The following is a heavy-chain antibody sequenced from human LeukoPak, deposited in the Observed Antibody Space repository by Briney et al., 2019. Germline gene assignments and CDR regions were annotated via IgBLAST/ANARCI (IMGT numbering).Heavy chain of an antibody. D-gene: IGHD3-10*01. CDR3: ARPIMVRGVIDY. CDR1: GFTFSGYS. CDR2: ISSTSRTT. Sequence: QPGGSLRHSCAASGFTFSGYSMNWVRQAPGKGLEWVSFISSTSRTTYYADSVKGRFTISRDNSKNTLYLQMNSLRAEDTAVFYCARPIMVRGVIDYWGQGTLVTVSS. V-gene: IGHV3-48*01. J-gene: IGHJ4*02.